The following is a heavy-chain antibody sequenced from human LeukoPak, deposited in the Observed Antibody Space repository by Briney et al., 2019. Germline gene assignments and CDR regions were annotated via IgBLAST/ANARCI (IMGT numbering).Heavy chain of an antibody. CDR1: GGTFSSYA. CDR2: IIPILGIA. J-gene: IGHJ5*02. D-gene: IGHD4-17*01. CDR3: ARAGYGDYVLSGWFEP. Sequence: AASVKVSCKASGGTFSSYAISWVRQAPGQGLEWMGRIIPILGIANYAQKFQGRVTITADKSTSTAYMELSSMRSQDTAVYYCARAGYGDYVLSGWFEPWGQGTLVTVSS. V-gene: IGHV1-69*04.